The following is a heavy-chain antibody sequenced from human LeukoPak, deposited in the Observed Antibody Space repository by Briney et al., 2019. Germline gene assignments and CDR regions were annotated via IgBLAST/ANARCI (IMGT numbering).Heavy chain of an antibody. CDR2: ISGGGGST. V-gene: IGHV3-23*01. CDR3: AKGGKWDVTPFDY. D-gene: IGHD1-26*01. Sequence: GGSLRLSCAASGFTFTSYSMNWVRQAPGKGLEWVSTISGGGGSTYYADSVKGRFTISRDNSKNTLYLRVNSLRAEDTAVYYCAKGGKWDVTPFDYWGQGTLVTVSS. J-gene: IGHJ4*02. CDR1: GFTFTSYS.